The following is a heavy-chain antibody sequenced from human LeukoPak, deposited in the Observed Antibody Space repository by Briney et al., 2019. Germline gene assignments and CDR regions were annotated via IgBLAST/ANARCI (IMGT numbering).Heavy chain of an antibody. D-gene: IGHD5-24*01. CDR2: INPNSGGT. V-gene: IGHV1-2*02. Sequence: ASVKVSCKASGYTFTGYYMHWVRQAPGQGLEWMGWINPNSGGTNHAQKFQGRVTMTRDTSISTAYMELSRLRSDDTAVYYCAREIPLMAAFDIWGQGTMVTVSS. J-gene: IGHJ3*02. CDR3: AREIPLMAAFDI. CDR1: GYTFTGYY.